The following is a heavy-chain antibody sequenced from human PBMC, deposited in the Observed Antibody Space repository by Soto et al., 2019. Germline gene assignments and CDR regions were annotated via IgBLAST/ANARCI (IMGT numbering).Heavy chain of an antibody. J-gene: IGHJ4*02. V-gene: IGHV1-58*01. D-gene: IGHD6-13*01. CDR1: GFTLNTSA. CDR2: IVVGSGNT. Sequence: QMQLVQSGPEVKKPGTSVKVSCKASGFTLNTSAVQWVRQARGQRLEWIGWIVVGSGNTNYAQKFQERVTITRDMSTNTAYMELSSLRFEDTDVYYCAAGYSSSWYGRDYWGQGTLVTVSS. CDR3: AAGYSSSWYGRDY.